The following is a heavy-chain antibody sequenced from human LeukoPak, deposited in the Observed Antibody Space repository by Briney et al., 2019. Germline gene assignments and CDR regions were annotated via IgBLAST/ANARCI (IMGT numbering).Heavy chain of an antibody. J-gene: IGHJ6*02. D-gene: IGHD3-3*01. Sequence: GGSLRLSCTASGFTFGDYAMSWVRQAPGKGLEWVGFIRSKAYGGTTEYAASVKGRFTISRDDSKSIAYLQMNSLKTEDTAVYYCTRGPLRFLEWPYYYYYGMGVWGQGTTVTVSS. CDR1: GFTFGDYA. V-gene: IGHV3-49*04. CDR2: IRSKAYGGTT. CDR3: TRGPLRFLEWPYYYYYGMGV.